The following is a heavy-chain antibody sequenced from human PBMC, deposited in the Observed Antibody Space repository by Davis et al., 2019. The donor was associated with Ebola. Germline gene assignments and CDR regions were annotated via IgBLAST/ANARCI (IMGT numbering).Heavy chain of an antibody. J-gene: IGHJ6*02. CDR2: INHRGST. Sequence: LSCAAYGGSFSGYYWSWTRQPPGKGLEWIVYINHRGSTNYNPSLKSRVTISVDTSKNQFSLKLSSVTAADTAVYYCARSNVTDTDIRYFDWLSGTQSDYYYYGMDVWGQGTTVTVSS. CDR1: GGSFSGYY. D-gene: IGHD3-9*01. V-gene: IGHV4-34*01. CDR3: ARSNVTDTDIRYFDWLSGTQSDYYYYGMDV.